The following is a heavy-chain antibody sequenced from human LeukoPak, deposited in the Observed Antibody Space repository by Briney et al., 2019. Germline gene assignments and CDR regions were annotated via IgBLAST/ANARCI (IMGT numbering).Heavy chain of an antibody. J-gene: IGHJ4*02. CDR1: GFTFSNYW. CDR3: ARINYCFDY. CDR2: INQDGSEK. V-gene: IGHV3-7*01. Sequence: GGSLRLSCAASGFTFSNYWMSWVRQAPGKGLEWVANINQDGSEKDYVDSVKGRFTISRDNAKNSLYLQMYSLRAEDTAVYFCARINYCFDYWGQGTLVTVS.